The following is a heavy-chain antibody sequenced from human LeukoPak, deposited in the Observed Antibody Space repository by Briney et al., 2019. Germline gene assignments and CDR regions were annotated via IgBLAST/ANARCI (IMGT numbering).Heavy chain of an antibody. V-gene: IGHV1-18*01. D-gene: IGHD1-26*01. CDR1: GYSFNSYG. J-gene: IGHJ5*02. CDR2: INTYKGNT. CDR3: ARDQKVGTTATYTPFDP. Sequence: ASVKVSCKASGYSFNSYGISWVRQAPGQGLEWMGWINTYKGNTNYAQKFQGRVSMTTDRSTSTACLELRSLRPDDTAVYYCARDQKVGTTATYTPFDPWGQGTLVTVSS.